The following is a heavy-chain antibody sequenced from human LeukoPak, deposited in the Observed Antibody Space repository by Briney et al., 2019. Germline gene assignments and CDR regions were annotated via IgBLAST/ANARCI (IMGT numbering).Heavy chain of an antibody. J-gene: IGHJ6*03. CDR3: ARGYYGSGSHCCHMDV. V-gene: IGHV4-34*01. CDR2: INHSGSS. Sequence: SETLSHTCAVYVGSFSGYYWSWIRQPPGKGLEWIGEINHSGSSNYNSSLKSRVTISVDTSKNQFSLKLSSVTAAGTAVYYCARGYYGSGSHCCHMDVWGKGTTITVS. CDR1: VGSFSGYY. D-gene: IGHD3-10*01.